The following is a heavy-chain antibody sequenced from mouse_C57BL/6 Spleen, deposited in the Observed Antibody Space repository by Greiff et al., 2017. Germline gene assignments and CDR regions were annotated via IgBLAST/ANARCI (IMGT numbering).Heavy chain of an antibody. J-gene: IGHJ4*01. CDR3: ARPGNLSAMDY. V-gene: IGHV1-69*01. CDR2: IDPSDSYT. CDR1: GYTFTSYW. D-gene: IGHD6-2*01. Sequence: QVQLQQPGAELVMPGASVKLSCKASGYTFTSYWMHWVKQRPGQGLEWIGKIDPSDSYTNYNQKFKGKSTLTVDKSSSTAYMQLSSLTCEDSAVYYCARPGNLSAMDYWGQGTSVTVSS.